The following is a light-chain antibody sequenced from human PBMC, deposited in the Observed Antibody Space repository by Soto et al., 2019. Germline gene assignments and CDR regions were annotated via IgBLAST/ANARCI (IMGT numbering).Light chain of an antibody. J-gene: IGKJ3*01. V-gene: IGKV3-20*01. CDR2: STS. CDR1: QSVSAYF. CDR3: QHYISSPPVFT. Sequence: EIEVTQSPGTVSLSPGERATLSCRASQSVSAYFLSWYQQKPGPAPRLLIYSTSSRASGIPDRFSGRGSGTEFTLTISRVEPEDFAVYYCQHYISSPPVFTFGPGTKVEIK.